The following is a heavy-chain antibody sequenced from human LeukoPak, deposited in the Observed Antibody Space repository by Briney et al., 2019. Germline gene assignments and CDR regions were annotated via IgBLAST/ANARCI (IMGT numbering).Heavy chain of an antibody. CDR2: IYYSGST. CDR1: GGSISSYY. Sequence: SETLSLTCTVSGGSISSYYWSWIRQPPGKGLEWIGYIYYSGSTNYNPSLKSRVTISVDTSKNQFSLKLSSVTAADTAVYYCAGAGELLHGAFDIWGQGTMVTVSS. V-gene: IGHV4-59*12. D-gene: IGHD1-26*01. CDR3: AGAGELLHGAFDI. J-gene: IGHJ3*02.